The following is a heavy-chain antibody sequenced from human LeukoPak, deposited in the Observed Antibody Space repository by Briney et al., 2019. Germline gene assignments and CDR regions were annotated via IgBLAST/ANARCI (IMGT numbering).Heavy chain of an antibody. V-gene: IGHV1-2*02. Sequence: ASVTVSCKASGYTFAHNIHWVRQAPGQGHEFMGWINPKNGGTKYAQNFQGRVTMTRDTSISTVYMELSSLGSDDTAVYYCVVSIQAAAIPAFDSWGQGTLVTVSS. J-gene: IGHJ4*02. CDR2: INPKNGGT. CDR1: GYTFAHN. D-gene: IGHD6-25*01. CDR3: VVSIQAAAIPAFDS.